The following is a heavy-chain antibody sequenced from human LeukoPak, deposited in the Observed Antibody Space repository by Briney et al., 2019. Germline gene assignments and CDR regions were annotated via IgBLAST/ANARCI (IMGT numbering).Heavy chain of an antibody. V-gene: IGHV3-23*01. J-gene: IGHJ4*02. D-gene: IGHD2-15*01. CDR2: ISGSGGST. CDR3: ANQDCSGGSCYRYFDY. Sequence: GGSLRLSCAASGFTFSSYAMSWVRQAPGKGLEWVSAISGSGGSTYYADYVKGRFTISRDNSKNTLYLQMNSPRAEDTAVYYCANQDCSGGSCYRYFDYWGQGTLVTVSS. CDR1: GFTFSSYA.